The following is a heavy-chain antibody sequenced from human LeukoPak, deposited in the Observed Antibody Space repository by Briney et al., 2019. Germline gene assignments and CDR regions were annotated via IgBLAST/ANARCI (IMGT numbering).Heavy chain of an antibody. V-gene: IGHV3-23*01. CDR3: AKGSGYDTDFDY. D-gene: IGHD3-9*01. CDR2: ISGSGDNT. CDR1: GFTFSTYV. Sequence: QPGGSLRLSCAAPGFTFSTYVMSWVRQAPGKGLEWVSGISGSGDNTYYADSVKGRFTISRDNSKNTLYLQMNSLRAEDTAVYYCAKGSGYDTDFDYWGQGTLVTVSS. J-gene: IGHJ4*02.